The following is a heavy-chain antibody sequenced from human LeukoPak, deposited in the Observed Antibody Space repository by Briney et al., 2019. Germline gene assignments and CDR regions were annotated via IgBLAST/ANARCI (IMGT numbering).Heavy chain of an antibody. CDR2: ISWNSGSI. J-gene: IGHJ6*03. V-gene: IGHV3-9*01. CDR1: GFTFDDYA. D-gene: IGHD3-9*01. CDR3: ARLTGVRAYYYMDV. Sequence: SGRSLRLSCAASGFTFDDYAMHWVRQAPGKGLEWVSGISWNSGSIGYADSVKGRFTISRDNAENSLYLQMNSLRAEDTAVYYCARLTGVRAYYYMDVWGKGTTVTVSS.